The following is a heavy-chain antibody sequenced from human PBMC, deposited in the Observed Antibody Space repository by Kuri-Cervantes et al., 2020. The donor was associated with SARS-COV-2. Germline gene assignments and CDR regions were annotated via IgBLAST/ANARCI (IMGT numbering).Heavy chain of an antibody. CDR2: INAGNGNT. CDR3: ARSGYCTNGVCYDGWFDP. Sequence: ASVKVSCKASGYTFTSYAMHWVRQAPGQRLEWMGWINAGNGNTKYSQKFQGRVTITADDSTSTAYMELSSLRSEDTAVYYCARSGYCTNGVCYDGWFDPWGQGTLVTVSS. D-gene: IGHD2-8*01. V-gene: IGHV1-3*01. J-gene: IGHJ5*01. CDR1: GYTFTSYA.